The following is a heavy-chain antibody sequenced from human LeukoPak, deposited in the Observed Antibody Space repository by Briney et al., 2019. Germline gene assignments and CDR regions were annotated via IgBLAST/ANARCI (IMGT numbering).Heavy chain of an antibody. CDR2: ISAYNGNT. D-gene: IGHD2-2*01. V-gene: IGHV1-18*04. CDR3: AREGYCSSTSCHYFDY. J-gene: IGHJ4*02. CDR1: GYTFTTYR. Sequence: GESLKISCKGSGYTFTTYRINWVRQAPGQGLEWMGWISAYNGNTNYAQKLQGRVTMTTDTSTSTAYMELRSLRSDDTAVYYCAREGYCSSTSCHYFDYWGQGALVTVSS.